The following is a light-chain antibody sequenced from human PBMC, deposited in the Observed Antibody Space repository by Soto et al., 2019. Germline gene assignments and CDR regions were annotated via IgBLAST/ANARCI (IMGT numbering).Light chain of an antibody. J-gene: IGKJ2*01. CDR2: AAS. CDR1: QRVSANY. V-gene: IGKV3-20*01. CDR3: QQYGSSPYT. Sequence: EIVLTQSPGTLALSPGLRAPLSCRARQRVSANYVAGYQQKPGQAPRLLIYAASSRATGIPDRFSGSGSGTDFILTINRLEPEDCAVYYCQQYGSSPYTFGQGTKLEIK.